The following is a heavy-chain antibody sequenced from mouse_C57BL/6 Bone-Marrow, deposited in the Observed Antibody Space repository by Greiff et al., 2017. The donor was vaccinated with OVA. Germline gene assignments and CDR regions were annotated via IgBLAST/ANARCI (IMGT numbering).Heavy chain of an antibody. J-gene: IGHJ2*01. CDR3: TTRGRFDY. V-gene: IGHV14-4*01. CDR1: GFNIKDDY. Sequence: EVQLQQSGAELVRPGASVKLSCTASGFNIKDDYMHWVKQRPEQGLEWIGWIDPANGDTEYASKFQGKATITADTSSNTAYLQLSSLTSEDTGVYYCTTRGRFDYWGQGTTLTVSS. CDR2: IDPANGDT. D-gene: IGHD1-1*01.